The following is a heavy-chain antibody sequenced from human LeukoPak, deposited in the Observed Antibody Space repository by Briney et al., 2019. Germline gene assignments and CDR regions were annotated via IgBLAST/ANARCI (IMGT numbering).Heavy chain of an antibody. D-gene: IGHD3-16*01. CDR1: GGSTSSYY. CDR2: IYYSGST. Sequence: SETLSLTCTVSGGSTSSYYWSWIRQPPGKGLEWIGYIYYSGSTNYNPSLKSRVTISVDTSKNQFSLKLSSVTAADTAVYYCARDSYEKVLWGQGTLVTVSS. CDR3: ARDSYEKVL. J-gene: IGHJ4*02. V-gene: IGHV4-59*01.